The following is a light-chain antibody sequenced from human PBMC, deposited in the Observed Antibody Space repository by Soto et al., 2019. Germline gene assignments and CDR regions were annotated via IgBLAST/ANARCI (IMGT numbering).Light chain of an antibody. CDR1: QDISNY. CDR3: QQTYSVPWT. J-gene: IGKJ1*01. V-gene: IGKV1-39*01. CDR2: GAS. Sequence: DLQMTQSPSSLSASVGDRVTITCQASQDISNYLNWYQQKPGKAPKQLIYGASTLQDGVPSRFRGRGSATNFPLTISSLEREDFATYYCQQTYSVPWTFGQGKKV.